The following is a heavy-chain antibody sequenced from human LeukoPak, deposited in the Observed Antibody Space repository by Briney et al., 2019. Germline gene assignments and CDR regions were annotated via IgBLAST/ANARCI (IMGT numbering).Heavy chain of an antibody. J-gene: IGHJ3*02. V-gene: IGHV4-39*01. Sequence: SETLSLTCTVSGGSISSYYWGWIRQPPGKGLEWIGSIYYSGRTYYNPSLKSRVTISVDTSKNQFSLKLNSVTAADTAVYYCARHGLEYSSSWGSHAFDIWGQGTMVTVSS. CDR1: GGSISSYY. CDR3: ARHGLEYSSSWGSHAFDI. CDR2: IYYSGRT. D-gene: IGHD6-6*01.